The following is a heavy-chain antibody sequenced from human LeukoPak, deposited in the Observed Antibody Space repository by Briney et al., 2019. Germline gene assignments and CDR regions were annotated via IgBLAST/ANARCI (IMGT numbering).Heavy chain of an antibody. V-gene: IGHV4-39*07. J-gene: IGHJ5*02. D-gene: IGHD2-15*01. CDR3: ARGGWPNWFDP. CDR2: INHSGST. CDR1: GGSISSSSYY. Sequence: PSETLSLTCTVSGGSISSSSYYWGWIRQPPGKGLEWIGEINHSGSTNYNPSLKSRVTISVDTSKNQFSPKLSSVTAADTAVYYCARGGWPNWFDPWGQGTLVTVSS.